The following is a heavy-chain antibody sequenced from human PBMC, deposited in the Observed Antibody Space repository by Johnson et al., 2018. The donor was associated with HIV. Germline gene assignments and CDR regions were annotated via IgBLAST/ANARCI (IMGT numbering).Heavy chain of an antibody. V-gene: IGHV3-66*01. J-gene: IGHJ3*02. CDR1: GFTVSSNS. Sequence: VQLVESGGALVQPGGSLRLSCAASGFTVSSNSMTWVRQAPGKGLEWVSLIYRGGSTYYADSVKGRFTISRDNSKNTLYLQMNSLRAEDTAVYYCARDGQDRDDAFDIWGQGTMVTVSS. CDR3: ARDGQDRDDAFDI. CDR2: IYRGGST. D-gene: IGHD3-22*01.